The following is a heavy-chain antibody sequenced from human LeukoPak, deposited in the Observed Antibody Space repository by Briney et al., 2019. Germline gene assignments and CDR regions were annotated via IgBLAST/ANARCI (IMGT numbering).Heavy chain of an antibody. CDR2: IRGSGDST. CDR1: GFTFSSYA. D-gene: IGHD3-22*01. V-gene: IGHV3-23*01. CDR3: AKEYYYDSSGYPFI. Sequence: GGSLRLSCAASGFTFSSYAMSWVRQAPGKGLEWVSAIRGSGDSTYYADSVKGRFTISRDNSKNTLYLEMNSLSAEDTAVYYCAKEYYYDSSGYPFIWGQGTMVTVSS. J-gene: IGHJ3*02.